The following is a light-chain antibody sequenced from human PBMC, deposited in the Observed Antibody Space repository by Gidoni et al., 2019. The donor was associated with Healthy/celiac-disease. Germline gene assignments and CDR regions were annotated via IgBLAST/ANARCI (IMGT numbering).Light chain of an antibody. J-gene: IGKJ2*01. CDR2: KAS. Sequence: DIQMTQSPSTLSASVGDRVTITCRASQSISSWLAWYQQKTGKAPKLLIYKASSLESGVPSRFSGSGSGTEFTLTISSLQPDDFATYYCQQYNSYPYTFXQXTKLEIK. CDR1: QSISSW. CDR3: QQYNSYPYT. V-gene: IGKV1-5*03.